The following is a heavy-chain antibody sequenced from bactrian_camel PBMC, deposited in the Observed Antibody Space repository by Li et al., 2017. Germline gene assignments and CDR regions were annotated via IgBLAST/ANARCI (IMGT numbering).Heavy chain of an antibody. V-gene: IGHV3S26*01. CDR2: AGDDDVT. CDR3: AANPNRGGPAYSAYVLLSRWEYKF. CDR1: GDTRSSYC. Sequence: VQLVESGGGPVQAGGSLRLSCIASGDTRSSYCMAWFRQAPGKEREGVAAAGDDDVTSYADSVKGRFTISQDNAKNTMYLQINNLKPNDTGMYYCAANPNRGGPAYSAYVLLSRWEYKFWGQGTQVTVS. J-gene: IGHJ4*01. D-gene: IGHD4*01.